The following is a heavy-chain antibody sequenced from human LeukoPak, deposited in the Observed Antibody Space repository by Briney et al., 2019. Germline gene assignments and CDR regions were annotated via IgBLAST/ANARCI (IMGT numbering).Heavy chain of an antibody. D-gene: IGHD3-3*01. CDR1: GFTFSSYG. CDR2: ISYDGSNK. J-gene: IGHJ4*02. V-gene: IGHV3-30*03. Sequence: GGSLRLSCAASGFTFSSYGMPWVRQAPGKGLEWVAVISYDGSNKYYADSVKGRFTIYRDNSKNTLYLQMNSLRAEDTAVYYCARDPTIYDFWSGYYGPVDYWGQGTLVTVSS. CDR3: ARDPTIYDFWSGYYGPVDY.